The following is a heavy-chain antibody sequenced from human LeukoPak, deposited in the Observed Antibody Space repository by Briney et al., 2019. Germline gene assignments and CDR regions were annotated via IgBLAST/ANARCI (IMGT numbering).Heavy chain of an antibody. CDR1: GGSISSYY. J-gene: IGHJ4*02. D-gene: IGHD2/OR15-2a*01. Sequence: SETLSLTCTVSGGSISSYYWSWIRQPPGKGLEWIGYISYSGFTNYNPSLKSRVTISLDTSKNQFSLKLTSVTAAGTAVYYCAGHHPRNTVDFWGQGTLVTVSS. V-gene: IGHV4-59*08. CDR3: AGHHPRNTVDF. CDR2: ISYSGFT.